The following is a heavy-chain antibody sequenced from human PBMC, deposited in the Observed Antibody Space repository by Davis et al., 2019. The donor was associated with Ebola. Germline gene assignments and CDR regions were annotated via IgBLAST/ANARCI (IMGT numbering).Heavy chain of an antibody. CDR3: AQQLGDYGGNALRY. V-gene: IGHV3-7*01. CDR1: GFTFSSYW. CDR2: IGQDGGGT. J-gene: IGHJ4*02. Sequence: PGGSLRLSCAASGFTFSSYWMTWVRQAPGKGLEWVANIGQDGGGTKYVDSVKGRFTISRDDAKKSLYLQMDSLRAEDTAVYYCAQQLGDYGGNALRYWGQGTLVTVSS. D-gene: IGHD4-23*01.